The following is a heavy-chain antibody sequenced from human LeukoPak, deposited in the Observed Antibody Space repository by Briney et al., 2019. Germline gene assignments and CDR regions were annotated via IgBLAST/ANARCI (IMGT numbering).Heavy chain of an antibody. V-gene: IGHV1-18*01. CDR1: GYTFTSYG. J-gene: IGHJ4*02. D-gene: IGHD4-17*01. CDR2: ISAYNGNT. Sequence: ASVKVSCKASGYTFTSYGISCVRQAPGQGLEWMGWISAYNGNTNYAQKLQGRVTMTTDTSTSTAYMELRSLRSDDTAVYDCARDDYGDYPYYFDYWGQGTLVTVSS. CDR3: ARDDYGDYPYYFDY.